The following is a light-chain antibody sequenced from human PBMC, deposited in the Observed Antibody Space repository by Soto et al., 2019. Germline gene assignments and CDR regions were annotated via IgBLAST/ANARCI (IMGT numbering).Light chain of an antibody. CDR2: AAS. V-gene: IGKV1-39*01. CDR1: QSISNY. Sequence: DIQMTQSPSSLSASVGDRVTITCRASQSISNYLNWYQQKAGKAPKLLIYAASSLESGVPSRFNGGGSGPDFTLTISSPQPEDFGVYYCHQHNNWWTFGQGTKVDIK. J-gene: IGKJ1*01. CDR3: HQHNNWWT.